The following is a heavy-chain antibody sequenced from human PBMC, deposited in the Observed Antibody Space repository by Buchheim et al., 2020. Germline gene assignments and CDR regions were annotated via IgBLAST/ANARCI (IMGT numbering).Heavy chain of an antibody. Sequence: QVQLVESGGGVVQPGRSLRLSCAASGFTFRSYGMHWVRQAPGKGLEWVAVIWYDGSNKYYADSVKGRFTLSRDNSKNTLYLELTSLTAEDTAVYYWARDSFYSHHWCQGTL. CDR1: GFTFRSYG. D-gene: IGHD2-2*01. J-gene: IGHJ4*02. CDR2: IWYDGSNK. V-gene: IGHV3-33*01. CDR3: ARDSFYSHH.